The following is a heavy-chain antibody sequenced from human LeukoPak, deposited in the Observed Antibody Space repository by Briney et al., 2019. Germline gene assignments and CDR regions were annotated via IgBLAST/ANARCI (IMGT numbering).Heavy chain of an antibody. CDR2: IYYSGST. CDR1: GGSVSSGSYY. D-gene: IGHD3-3*01. CDR3: ARVFPYYDFWSGYRNWFDP. Sequence: SETLSLTCTVSGGSVSSGSYYWSWIRQPPGKGLEWIGYIYYSGSTNYNPSLKSRVTISVDTSKNQFSLKLSSVTAADTAVYYCARVFPYYDFWSGYRNWFDPWGQGTLVTVSS. V-gene: IGHV4-61*01. J-gene: IGHJ5*02.